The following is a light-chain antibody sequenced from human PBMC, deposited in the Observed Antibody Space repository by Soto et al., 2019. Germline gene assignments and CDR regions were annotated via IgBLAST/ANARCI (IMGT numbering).Light chain of an antibody. J-gene: IGLJ3*02. CDR3: CSYAAVSRV. CDR1: SSDVGSYNL. Sequence: QSVLTQPASVSGSPGQSITISCTGTSSDVGSYNLVSWYQQHPRKAPKLMIYEGSKRPSGVSNRFSDSKSGNTASLTISGLQAEDEATYYCCSYAAVSRVFGGGTNLTVL. V-gene: IGLV2-23*01. CDR2: EGS.